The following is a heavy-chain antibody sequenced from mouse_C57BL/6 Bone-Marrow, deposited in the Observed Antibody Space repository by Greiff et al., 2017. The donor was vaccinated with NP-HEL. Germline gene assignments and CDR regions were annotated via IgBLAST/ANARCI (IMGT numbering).Heavy chain of an antibody. J-gene: IGHJ2*01. CDR2: IDPENGDT. CDR3: TTPITTVVATDYFDY. V-gene: IGHV14-4*01. Sequence: EVKVEESGAELVRPGASVKLSCTASGFNIKDDYMHWVKQRPEQGLEWIGWIDPENGDTEYASKFQGKATITADTSSNTAYLQLSSLTSEDTAVYYCTTPITTVVATDYFDYWGQGTTLTVSS. CDR1: GFNIKDDY. D-gene: IGHD1-1*01.